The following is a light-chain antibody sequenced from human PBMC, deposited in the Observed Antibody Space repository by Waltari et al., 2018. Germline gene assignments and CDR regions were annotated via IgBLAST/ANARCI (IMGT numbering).Light chain of an antibody. V-gene: IGKV3-11*01. CDR3: QQRSNWPPIT. Sequence: EIVLTQSPDTLSFSPGERATLSCRASQSVSSYLARSQPKPGQAPRLLIYDASNRPTGIPARFSGSGSGTDFTLTISSLEPEDFAVYYCQQRSNWPPITFGQGTRLEFK. J-gene: IGKJ5*01. CDR1: QSVSSY. CDR2: DAS.